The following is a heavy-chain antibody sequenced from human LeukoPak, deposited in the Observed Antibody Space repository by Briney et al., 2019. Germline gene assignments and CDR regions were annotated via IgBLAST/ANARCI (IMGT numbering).Heavy chain of an antibody. J-gene: IGHJ4*02. CDR3: ARGPTYSGSLDY. CDR2: INHSGST. CDR1: GGSFSGYY. D-gene: IGHD1-26*01. V-gene: IGHV4-34*01. Sequence: SETLSLTCAVYGGSFSGYYWSWIRQPPGKGLEWIGEINHSGSTNYNPSLKSRVTISVDTSKNQFSLKLSSVTAVDTAVYYCARGPTYSGSLDYWGQGTLVTVSS.